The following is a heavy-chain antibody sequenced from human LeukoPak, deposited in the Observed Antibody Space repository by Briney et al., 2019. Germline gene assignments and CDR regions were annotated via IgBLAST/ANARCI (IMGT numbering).Heavy chain of an antibody. J-gene: IGHJ3*02. CDR1: GYSFTSYW. Sequence: GESLKISCKGSGYSFTSYWIGWVRQMPGKGLEWMGIIYPGDSDTRYSTSFQGQVTISADKSISTSYLQWSSLKASDTAMYYCARSTGFYDSSGYTAFDIWGQGTMVTVSS. CDR2: IYPGDSDT. V-gene: IGHV5-51*01. D-gene: IGHD3-22*01. CDR3: ARSTGFYDSSGYTAFDI.